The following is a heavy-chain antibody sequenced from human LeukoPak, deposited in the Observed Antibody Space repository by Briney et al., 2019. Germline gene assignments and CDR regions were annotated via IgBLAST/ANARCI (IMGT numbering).Heavy chain of an antibody. V-gene: IGHV4-31*03. CDR3: ARDSSGDYWYFGL. J-gene: IGHJ2*01. D-gene: IGHD4-17*01. CDR1: GGSISSVGYY. Sequence: SQTLSLTCTVSGGSISSVGYYWNWIRQHPGKGLEWIGYIYYSGSTYYNPSLKSRVTISVDTSKNQVSLKMSSVTAADTAVYYCARDSSGDYWYFGLWGRGTLVTVSS. CDR2: IYYSGST.